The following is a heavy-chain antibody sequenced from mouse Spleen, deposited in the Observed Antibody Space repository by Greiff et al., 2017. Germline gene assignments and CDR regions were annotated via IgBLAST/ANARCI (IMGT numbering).Heavy chain of an antibody. CDR1: GYAFSSSW. CDR3: AAGAHYAMDY. CDR2: IFPGDGDT. Sequence: VQLQQSGPELVKPGASVKISCKASGYAFSSSWMNWVKQRPGKGLEWIGRIFPGDGDTNYNEKFKGKATLTADKSSSTAYMQLSSLTSEDSAVYFCAAGAHYAMDYWGQGTSVTVSS. J-gene: IGHJ4*01. V-gene: IGHV1-82*01.